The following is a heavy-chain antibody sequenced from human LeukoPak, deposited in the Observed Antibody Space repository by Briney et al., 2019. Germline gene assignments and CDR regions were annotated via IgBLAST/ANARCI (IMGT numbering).Heavy chain of an antibody. D-gene: IGHD5-24*01. V-gene: IGHV3-23*01. CDR1: GFTFSSYA. J-gene: IGHJ4*02. Sequence: GGSLRLSCAASGFTFSSYAMSWVRQAPGKGLEWVSAISGSGGSTYYADSVKGRFTISRDNSKNTLYLQMNSLRAEDTAVYYCAKDRLFRGDGSLFDYWGQGTLVTVSS. CDR3: AKDRLFRGDGSLFDY. CDR2: ISGSGGST.